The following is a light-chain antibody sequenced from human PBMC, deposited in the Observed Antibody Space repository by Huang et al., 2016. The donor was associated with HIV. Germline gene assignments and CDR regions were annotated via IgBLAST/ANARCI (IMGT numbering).Light chain of an antibody. V-gene: IGKV3-11*01. CDR3: QQRSNWPPVT. Sequence: EIVLTQSPATLSLSPGERATLSCRASQSISNYLIWYQQQPGQPPRLLMYDAANRATGVPARLGGGGAGTEFALTISSLEREDFAISYCQQRSNWPPVTFGQGTRLDI. J-gene: IGKJ5*01. CDR2: DAA. CDR1: QSISNY.